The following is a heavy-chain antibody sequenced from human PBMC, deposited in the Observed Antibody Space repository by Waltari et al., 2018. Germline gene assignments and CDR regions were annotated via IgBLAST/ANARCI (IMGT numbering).Heavy chain of an antibody. D-gene: IGHD4-17*01. CDR2: TSPHFGTA. J-gene: IGHJ6*02. CDR3: ARDSLDYGDYETYYGMDV. Sequence: QVQLVQSGAEVKKPGSSVKVSCKASGGTFSSYAISWVRQAPGQGLEWMGRTSPHFGTANYAQKVQGRVTITADESTSTAYMELSSLRSEDTAVYYCARDSLDYGDYETYYGMDVWGQGTTVTVSS. V-gene: IGHV1-69*15. CDR1: GGTFSSYA.